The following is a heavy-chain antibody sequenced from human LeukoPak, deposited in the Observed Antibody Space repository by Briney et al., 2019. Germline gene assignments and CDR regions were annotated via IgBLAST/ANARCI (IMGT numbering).Heavy chain of an antibody. CDR2: IIPILGIA. Sequence: GASVKVSCKASGGTFSSYAISWVRQAPGQGLEWMGRIIPILGIANYAQKFQGRVTITADKSTSTAYMELSSLRSDDTAVYYCARSGYYAFFDYWGQGTLVTVSS. J-gene: IGHJ4*02. CDR1: GGTFSSYA. V-gene: IGHV1-69*04. CDR3: ARSGYYAFFDY. D-gene: IGHD3-22*01.